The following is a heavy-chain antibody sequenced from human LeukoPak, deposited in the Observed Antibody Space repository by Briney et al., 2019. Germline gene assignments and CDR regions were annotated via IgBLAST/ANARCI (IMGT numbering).Heavy chain of an antibody. V-gene: IGHV3-33*01. CDR1: GFTFSSYG. J-gene: IGHJ4*02. CDR2: IWYDGSNE. D-gene: IGHD1-26*01. CDR3: ARDLYGAVDY. Sequence: GGSLRLSCAASGFTFSSYGMHWVRQAPGKGLEWVAVIWYDGSNEYYADSVKGRFTISRDNSKNTLYLQMNSLRAEDTAEYYCARDLYGAVDYWGQGTLVTVSS.